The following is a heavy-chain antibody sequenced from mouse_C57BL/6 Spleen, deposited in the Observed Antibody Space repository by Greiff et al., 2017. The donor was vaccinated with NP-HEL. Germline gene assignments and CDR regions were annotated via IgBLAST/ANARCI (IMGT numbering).Heavy chain of an antibody. Sequence: EVKLMESGGGLVKPGGSLKLSCAASGFTFSDYGMHWVRQAPEKGLEWVAYISSGSSTIYYADTVKGRFTISRDNAKNTLFLQMTSLRSEDTAMYYRARRGTYYSNPYAMDYWGQGTSVTVAS. CDR1: GFTFSDYG. V-gene: IGHV5-17*01. CDR2: ISSGSSTI. D-gene: IGHD2-5*01. J-gene: IGHJ4*01. CDR3: ARRGTYYSNPYAMDY.